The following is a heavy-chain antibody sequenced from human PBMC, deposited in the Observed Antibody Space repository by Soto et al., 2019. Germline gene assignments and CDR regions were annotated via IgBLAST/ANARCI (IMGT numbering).Heavy chain of an antibody. Sequence: ASVKVSCKASGYTFTSYGISWVRQAPGQGLEWMGWISAYNGNTNYAQKLQGRVTMTTDTSTSTAHMELRSLRSDDTAVYYCARAHSSSSWYGYWGQGTLVTVSS. CDR1: GYTFTSYG. CDR2: ISAYNGNT. CDR3: ARAHSSSSWYGY. D-gene: IGHD6-13*01. V-gene: IGHV1-18*04. J-gene: IGHJ4*02.